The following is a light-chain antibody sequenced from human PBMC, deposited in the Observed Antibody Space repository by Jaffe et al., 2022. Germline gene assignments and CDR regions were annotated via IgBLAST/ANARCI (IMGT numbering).Light chain of an antibody. J-gene: IGKJ1*01. CDR2: GIS. Sequence: EIVLTQSPGTLSVSPGERVTLSCRASQTINRNSLGWYQHKTGQAPRLLIYGISNRAAGIPDRFTGAGSGTDFTLTISSLEPEDSAVYYCQQSGASPRTFGRGTKVEL. CDR1: QTINRNS. V-gene: IGKV3-20*01. CDR3: QQSGASPRT.